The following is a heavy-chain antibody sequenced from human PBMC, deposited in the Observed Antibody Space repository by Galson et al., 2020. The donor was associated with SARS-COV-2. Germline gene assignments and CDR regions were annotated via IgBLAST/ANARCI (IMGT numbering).Heavy chain of an antibody. D-gene: IGHD4-17*01. CDR3: ARDYPVLDYGDEVGFWFDP. CDR2: ISYDGSNK. J-gene: IGHJ5*02. Sequence: LSLTCAASGFTFSSYAMHWVRQAPGKGLEWVAVISYDGSNKYYADSVKGRFTISRDNSKNTLYLQMNSQRAEDTAVYYCARDYPVLDYGDEVGFWFDPWGQGTLVTVSS. V-gene: IGHV3-30-3*01. CDR1: GFTFSSYA.